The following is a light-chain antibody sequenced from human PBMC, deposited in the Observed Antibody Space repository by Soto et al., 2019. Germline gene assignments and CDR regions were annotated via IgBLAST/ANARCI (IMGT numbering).Light chain of an antibody. J-gene: IGKJ2*01. CDR1: RSVSSSY. CDR2: GAS. V-gene: IGKV3-20*01. Sequence: EIVLTQSPGTLSLSPGERATLSSRASRSVSSSYLAWYQQKPGQAPRLLIYGASIRAAGIADRFSGSGSVTDFTLTITRLEPDDFAVYYCQLFANSPPRYTFGQGTKLE. CDR3: QLFANSPPRYT.